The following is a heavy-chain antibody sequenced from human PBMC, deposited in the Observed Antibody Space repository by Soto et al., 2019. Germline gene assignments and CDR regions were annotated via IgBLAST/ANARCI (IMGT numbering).Heavy chain of an antibody. D-gene: IGHD6-6*01. V-gene: IGHV4-34*01. CDR2: ISQSGNT. Sequence: QVQLHQWGAGLLKPSETLSLACSIYSGSFSGYYWSWIRQPPGKGLEWIGEISQSGNTNYIPSLKRRVSISIATSKKQFSLNLASVSAADTAVYYCARAPKVSGSSQTRPDFWGQGTLVTVSS. J-gene: IGHJ4*02. CDR1: SGSFSGYY. CDR3: ARAPKVSGSSQTRPDF.